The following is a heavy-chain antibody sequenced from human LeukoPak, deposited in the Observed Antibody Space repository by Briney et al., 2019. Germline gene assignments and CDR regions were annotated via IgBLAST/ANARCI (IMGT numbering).Heavy chain of an antibody. J-gene: IGHJ4*01. V-gene: IGHV4-4*03. D-gene: IGHD6-25*01. CDR2: VHLDGRT. Sequence: PETLSLTCGVSGGSVSSTNWWTWIRQPPGKGLEWIGEVHLDGRTNFNPSLKSRLTMSVDLSENHVSLKLTSVTAADTAVYYCAREGGFYRPLDYSG. CDR3: AREGGFYRPLDY. CDR1: GGSVSSTNW.